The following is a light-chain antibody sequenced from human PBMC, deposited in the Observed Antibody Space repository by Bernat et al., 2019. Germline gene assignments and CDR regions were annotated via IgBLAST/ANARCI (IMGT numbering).Light chain of an antibody. J-gene: IGKJ5*01. CDR3: QQLNSYQIT. V-gene: IGKV1-9*01. CDR1: QVIGTY. Sequence: DIQLTQSPPFLSASVGDRVTITCRASQVIGTYLAWYQQKPGKAPNLLIYGASTLQTGVPSRFSGSGSGTEFTLTISSLRPEDFATYHCQQLNSYQITFGQGTRLEIK. CDR2: GAS.